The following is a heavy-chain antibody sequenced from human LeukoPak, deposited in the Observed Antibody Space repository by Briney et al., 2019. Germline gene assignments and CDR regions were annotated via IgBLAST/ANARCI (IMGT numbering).Heavy chain of an antibody. Sequence: GGSLRLSCAASGFTFSSYWMSWVRQAPGKGLEWVSGINWNGGSTGYADSVKGRFTISRDNAKNSLYLQMNSLRAEDTAVYYCARDARYYGDYERMTYYYYYYYMDVWGKGTTVTISS. V-gene: IGHV3-20*04. CDR1: GFTFSSYW. D-gene: IGHD4-17*01. CDR2: INWNGGST. CDR3: ARDARYYGDYERMTYYYYYYYMDV. J-gene: IGHJ6*03.